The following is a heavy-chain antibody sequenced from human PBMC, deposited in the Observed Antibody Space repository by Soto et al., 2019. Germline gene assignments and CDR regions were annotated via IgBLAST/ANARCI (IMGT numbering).Heavy chain of an antibody. CDR2: VSDTGHST. CDR3: ARGISRPNDY. J-gene: IGHJ4*02. D-gene: IGHD1-20*01. CDR1: TFIFSTYA. Sequence: EVQLLESGGVLVQPGGSLRLSCTAPTFIFSTYAISWVRQAPGKGLEWVSGVSDTGHSTDYAESVKGRFTVSRDNSEKAVYLQMHSLRVEDKATSFCARGISRPNDYWGQGPLVTVS. V-gene: IGHV3-23*01.